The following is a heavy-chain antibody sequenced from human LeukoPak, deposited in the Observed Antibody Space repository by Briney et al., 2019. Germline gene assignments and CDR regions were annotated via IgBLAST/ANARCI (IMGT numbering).Heavy chain of an antibody. D-gene: IGHD6-19*01. CDR2: INHSGST. CDR1: GWSFSGSY. J-gene: IGHJ4*02. CDR3: ARGKGSGWTFDY. Sequence: SETLSLTCAVYGWSFSGSYWTWIRQPPGKGLEWIGEINHSGSTNYNPSLKSRVTISVDTSKNQFSLKLSSVTAAATAVYYCARGKGSGWTFDYWGQGTLVTVSS. V-gene: IGHV4-34*01.